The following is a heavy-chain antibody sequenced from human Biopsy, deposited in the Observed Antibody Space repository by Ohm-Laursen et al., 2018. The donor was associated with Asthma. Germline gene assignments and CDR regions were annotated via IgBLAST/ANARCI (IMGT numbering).Heavy chain of an antibody. Sequence: GSSVKVSCKASGDSLGSFLNYAISWVRQAPRQGLEWMGGLIPVLGTADYAPMFEGRVTITADESTSTAYFELTSLRFEDTAVYYCARGYSGTDRIVYYYFGMEVWGQGTTVTVSS. CDR3: ARGYSGTDRIVYYYFGMEV. V-gene: IGHV1-69*01. CDR2: LIPVLGTA. J-gene: IGHJ6*02. D-gene: IGHD5-12*01. CDR1: GDSLGSFLNYA.